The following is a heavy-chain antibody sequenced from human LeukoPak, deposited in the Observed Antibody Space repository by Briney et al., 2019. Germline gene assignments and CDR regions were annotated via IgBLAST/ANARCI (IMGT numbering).Heavy chain of an antibody. V-gene: IGHV4-4*07. D-gene: IGHD2-2*01. CDR1: GGSISSYY. J-gene: IGHJ4*02. Sequence: PSETLSLTCTVSGGSISSYYWSWIRQPAGKGLEWIGRIYTSGSTNYNPSLKSRVTMSVDTSKNQFSLKLSSVTAADTAVYYCAREGVVVVPAAPIYFDYWGQGTLVTVSS. CDR3: AREGVVVVPAAPIYFDY. CDR2: IYTSGST.